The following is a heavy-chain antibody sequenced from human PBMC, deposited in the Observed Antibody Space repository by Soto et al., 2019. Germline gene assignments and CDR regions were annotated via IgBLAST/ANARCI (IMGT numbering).Heavy chain of an antibody. CDR3: AKDLIAVAAPAEYFQH. D-gene: IGHD6-19*01. V-gene: IGHV3-23*01. Sequence: PGGSLRLSCAASGFTFSSYAMSWVRQAPGKGLEWVSAISGSGGSTYYADSVKGRFTISRDNSKNTLYLQMNRLRAEDTAVYYCAKDLIAVAAPAEYFQHWGQGTLVTVSS. CDR2: ISGSGGST. CDR1: GFTFSSYA. J-gene: IGHJ1*01.